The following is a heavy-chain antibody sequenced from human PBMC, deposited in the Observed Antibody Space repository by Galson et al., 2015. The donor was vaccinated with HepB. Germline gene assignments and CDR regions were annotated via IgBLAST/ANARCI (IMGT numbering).Heavy chain of an antibody. D-gene: IGHD3-16*01. CDR2: ISGRGDTT. V-gene: IGHV3-23*01. J-gene: IGHJ4*02. CDR3: ARKFGYFDY. Sequence: SLRLSCAASGFIFSSYAMNWVRQVPGKGLEWVATISGRGDTTFYADSVKGRFTISRGNSENTLYLQMNSLRVEDTAVYFCARKFGYFDYWGQGDLVTVSA. CDR1: GFIFSSYA.